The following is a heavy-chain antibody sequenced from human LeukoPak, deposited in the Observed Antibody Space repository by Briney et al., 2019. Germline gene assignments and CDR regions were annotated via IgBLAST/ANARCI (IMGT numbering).Heavy chain of an antibody. V-gene: IGHV4-39*01. CDR3: ASRYDYSNYIDY. Sequence: SETLSLTCTVSGGSIRSSYYYWGWIRQPPGKGLEWIGTIYYSGCTYYNPSLKSRVTISVDTSKNQFSLKLSSVTAADTAVYYCASRYDYSNYIDYWGQGTLVTVSS. J-gene: IGHJ4*02. CDR1: GGSIRSSYYY. CDR2: IYYSGCT. D-gene: IGHD4-11*01.